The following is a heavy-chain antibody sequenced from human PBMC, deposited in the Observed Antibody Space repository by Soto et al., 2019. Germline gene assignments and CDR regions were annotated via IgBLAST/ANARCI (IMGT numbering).Heavy chain of an antibody. V-gene: IGHV1-69*08. CDR2: IIPVLGMA. D-gene: IGHD3-16*01. J-gene: IGHJ6*03. CDR3: ARELGGPDYLYYYYYMDV. Sequence: QVQLVQSGAEMKKPGSSVKVSCQASGDIFDSLTINWVRQAPGQGLEWMGRIIPVLGMANYAQKFQGRVTIIADKSTSTVYMELSSLTSEDTAVYSCARELGGPDYLYYYYYMDVWGEGTTVTVSS. CDR1: GDIFDSLT.